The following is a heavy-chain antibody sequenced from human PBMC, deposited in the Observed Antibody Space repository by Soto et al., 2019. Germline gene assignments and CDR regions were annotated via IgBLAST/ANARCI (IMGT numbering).Heavy chain of an antibody. CDR3: ATPRGTAMVIDY. Sequence: SETLSLTCAVSGGSIIRGGYSWIWIRQPPGKGLEWIGYIYHSGSTYYNPSLKSRVTISVDRSKNQFSLKLSSVTAADTAVYYCATPRGTAMVIDYWGQGTLVTVSS. D-gene: IGHD5-18*01. CDR2: IYHSGST. CDR1: GGSIIRGGYS. J-gene: IGHJ4*02. V-gene: IGHV4-30-2*01.